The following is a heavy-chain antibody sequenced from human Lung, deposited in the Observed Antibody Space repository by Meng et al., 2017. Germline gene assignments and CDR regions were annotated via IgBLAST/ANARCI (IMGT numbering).Heavy chain of an antibody. V-gene: IGHV4-30-4*01. CDR1: GGSISSSNYY. J-gene: IGHJ2*01. CDR3: ARGQKGYFDL. CDR2: IYNSGST. Sequence: QVQLQESGPGLGKPSQTLSLTCTVSGGSISSSNYYWSRIRQPPGKGLEWSGHIYNSGSTYYNPSLKSRITISVDTSKNQFSLKLSSVTAADTAVYYCARGQKGYFDLWGRGTLVTVSS.